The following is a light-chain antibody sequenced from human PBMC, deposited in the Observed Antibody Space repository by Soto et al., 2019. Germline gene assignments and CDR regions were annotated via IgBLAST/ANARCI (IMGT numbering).Light chain of an antibody. CDR1: QSVSSSY. V-gene: IGKV3-20*01. CDR2: GAS. Sequence: EIVLTQSPGTLSLSPGERATLSCRASQSVSSSYLAWYQQKPGQAPRLLIYGASSRATGIPDRFSGSGSGTDVTPTISGLEPEDFAVYYCQQYGSSPGTFGQGTKVEIK. CDR3: QQYGSSPGT. J-gene: IGKJ1*01.